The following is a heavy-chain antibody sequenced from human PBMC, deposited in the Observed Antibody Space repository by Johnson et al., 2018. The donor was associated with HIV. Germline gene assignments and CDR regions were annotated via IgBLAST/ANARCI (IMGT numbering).Heavy chain of an antibody. CDR3: ARDNIVLMVGGAFDI. CDR1: GFTFSSYG. D-gene: IGHD2-8*01. V-gene: IGHV3-33*01. CDR2: IWYDGSNK. Sequence: QMLLVESGGGLVQPGRSLRLSCAASGFTFSSYGMHWVRQAPGKGLEWVAVIWYDGSNKYYADSVKGRFTISRDNSKNTLYLQMNSLRAEDTAVYYCARDNIVLMVGGAFDIWGQGTMVTVSS. J-gene: IGHJ3*02.